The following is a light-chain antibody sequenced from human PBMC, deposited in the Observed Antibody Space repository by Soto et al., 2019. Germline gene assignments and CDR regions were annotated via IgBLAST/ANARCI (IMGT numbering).Light chain of an antibody. Sequence: EIVLTQSPATLSLSPGDRATLSCSASQSVSSSLAWYQQKPGQAPRLLIYDASNRATDIPARFSGSGSGTDFTLTINSLEPEDFAVYYCQQRSNWPRTFGQGTKLEIK. CDR3: QQRSNWPRT. CDR2: DAS. CDR1: QSVSSS. J-gene: IGKJ2*01. V-gene: IGKV3-11*01.